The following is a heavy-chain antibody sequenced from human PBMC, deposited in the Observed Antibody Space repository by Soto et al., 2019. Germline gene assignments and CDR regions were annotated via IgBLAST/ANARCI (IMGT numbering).Heavy chain of an antibody. CDR2: IYYSGST. Sequence: PSETLSLTCTVSGGSVSSGSYYWSWIRQPPGKGLEWIGYIYYSGSTNYNPSLKSRVTISVDTSKNQFSLKLSSVTAADTAVYYCARISSSPIGISFDPGGQETLFTVSS. D-gene: IGHD6-6*01. J-gene: IGHJ5*02. CDR3: ARISSSPIGISFDP. CDR1: GGSVSSGSYY. V-gene: IGHV4-61*01.